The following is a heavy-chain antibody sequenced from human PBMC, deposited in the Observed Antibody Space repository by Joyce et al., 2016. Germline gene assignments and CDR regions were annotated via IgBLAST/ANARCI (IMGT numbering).Heavy chain of an antibody. Sequence: QEQLEESGGGVVQQGTSLRLSCTASGSIFSGYAMKWVRQAPGKGLEWVAIISYDGPNKFYADSVRGRFTISRDNYKNTLFLQMNSLTIEDAGVYYCARRSGIPAGRRPGAFDMWGQGTVVTVSS. D-gene: IGHD6-13*01. V-gene: IGHV3-30*04. CDR2: ISYDGPNK. J-gene: IGHJ3*02. CDR3: ARRSGIPAGRRPGAFDM. CDR1: GSIFSGYA.